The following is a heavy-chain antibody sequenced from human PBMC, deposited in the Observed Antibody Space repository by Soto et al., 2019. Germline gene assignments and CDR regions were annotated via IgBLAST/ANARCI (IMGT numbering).Heavy chain of an antibody. CDR3: ARQIAATGTAGTFGY. Sequence: QVQLQQSGPGLVKPSQTLSLTCAISGDSVSSNSAAWTWIRQSPSRGLEWLGRTYYRSTWSNDYALSVKSRITINPDTCNNQFSLHLNSVTPEDTAVYYCARQIAATGTAGTFGYWGQGTLVTVSS. D-gene: IGHD6-13*01. J-gene: IGHJ4*02. CDR2: TYYRSTWSN. V-gene: IGHV6-1*01. CDR1: GDSVSSNSAA.